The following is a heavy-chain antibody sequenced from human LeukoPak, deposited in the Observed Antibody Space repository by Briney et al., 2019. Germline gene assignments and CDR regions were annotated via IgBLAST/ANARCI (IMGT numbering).Heavy chain of an antibody. CDR1: GGSISSYY. CDR3: ARDIDSSGYSYWYFDL. V-gene: IGHV4-59*01. Sequence: KPSETLSLTCTVSGGSISSYYWSWIRQPPGKGLEWIGYIYYSGSTNYNPSLKSRVTISVDPSKNQFSLKLSSVTAADTAVYYCARDIDSSGYSYWYFDLWGRGTLVTVSS. D-gene: IGHD3-22*01. J-gene: IGHJ2*01. CDR2: IYYSGST.